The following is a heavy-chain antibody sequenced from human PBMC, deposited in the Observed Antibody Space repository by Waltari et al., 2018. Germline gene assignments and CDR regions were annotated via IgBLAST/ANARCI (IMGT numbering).Heavy chain of an antibody. CDR1: GYTFTSYA. Sequence: QVQLVQSGAEVKKPGASVKVPCKAAGYTFTSYAMHWVGQAPGQRLAWMGWINAGSGNTKYSQKFQGRVTITRDTSASTAYMELSSLRSEDTAVYYCARDDYGSGSYFDYWGQGTLVTVSS. J-gene: IGHJ4*02. CDR2: INAGSGNT. V-gene: IGHV1-3*01. CDR3: ARDDYGSGSYFDY. D-gene: IGHD3-10*01.